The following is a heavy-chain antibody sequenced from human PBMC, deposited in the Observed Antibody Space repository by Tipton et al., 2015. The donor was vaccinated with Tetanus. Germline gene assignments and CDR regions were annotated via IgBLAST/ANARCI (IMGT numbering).Heavy chain of an antibody. Sequence: TLSLTCTVSGDSFSGGGYWTWIRQHPGKSLEWIGYIYYSGHTHYNPSLRGRVDISLDTSQNQVSLNLRSVTAADTAVYYCAKDRLCGGECYSLWGRGTLVTVSS. J-gene: IGHJ4*02. D-gene: IGHD2-21*01. V-gene: IGHV4-31*03. CDR2: IYYSGHT. CDR1: GDSFSGGGY. CDR3: AKDRLCGGECYSL.